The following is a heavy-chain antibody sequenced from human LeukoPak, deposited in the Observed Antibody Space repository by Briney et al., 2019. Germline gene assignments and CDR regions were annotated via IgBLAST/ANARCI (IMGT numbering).Heavy chain of an antibody. CDR3: ARALWFGETFPAY. CDR1: GFTFSSYS. Sequence: GGSLRLSCAASGFTFSSYSMNWVRQAPGKGLQWVSYISSSSSTIYYADSVKGLFTISRDNAKNSLYLQMNSLRAEDTAVYYCARALWFGETFPAYWGQGTLVTVSS. J-gene: IGHJ4*02. D-gene: IGHD3-10*01. V-gene: IGHV3-48*01. CDR2: ISSSSSTI.